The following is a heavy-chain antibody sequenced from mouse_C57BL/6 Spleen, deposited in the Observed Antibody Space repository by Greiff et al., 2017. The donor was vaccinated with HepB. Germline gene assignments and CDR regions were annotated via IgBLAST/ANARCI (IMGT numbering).Heavy chain of an antibody. CDR1: GYTFTSYW. V-gene: IGHV1-69*01. J-gene: IGHJ1*03. Sequence: QVQLQQPGAELVMPGASVKLSCKASGYTFTSYWMHWVKQRPGQGLEWIGEIDPSDSYTNYNQKFKGKSTLTVDKSSSTAYMQLSSLTSEDSAVYYGARGTHYGSSYGYFDVWGTGTTVTVSS. CDR2: IDPSDSYT. CDR3: ARGTHYGSSYGYFDV. D-gene: IGHD1-1*01.